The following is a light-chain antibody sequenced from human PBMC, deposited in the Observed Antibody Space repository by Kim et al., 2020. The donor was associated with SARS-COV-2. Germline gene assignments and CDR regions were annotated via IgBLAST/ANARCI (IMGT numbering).Light chain of an antibody. CDR2: GNT. V-gene: IGLV1-40*01. Sequence: GQRGISSCTGSSSNTGAGYDVHWYQQLPGTAPKLLIYGNTNRPSGVPDRFSGSRSGTSASLAITGLQAEDEAHYYCQSYDHSLSDVFGTGTKVTVL. CDR3: QSYDHSLSDV. CDR1: SSNTGAGYD. J-gene: IGLJ1*01.